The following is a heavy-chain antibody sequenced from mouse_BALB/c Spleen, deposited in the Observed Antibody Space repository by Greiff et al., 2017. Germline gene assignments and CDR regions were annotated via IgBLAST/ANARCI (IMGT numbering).Heavy chain of an antibody. D-gene: IGHD1-2*01. Sequence: DVKLVESGGGLVKPGGSLKLSCAASGFTFSSYAMSWVRQSPEKRLEWVAEISSGGSYTYYPDTVTGRFTISRDNAKNTLYLEMSSLRSEDTAMYYCARNYYGYEGYAMDYWGQGTSVTVSS. V-gene: IGHV5-9-4*01. CDR3: ARNYYGYEGYAMDY. J-gene: IGHJ4*01. CDR2: ISSGGSYT. CDR1: GFTFSSYA.